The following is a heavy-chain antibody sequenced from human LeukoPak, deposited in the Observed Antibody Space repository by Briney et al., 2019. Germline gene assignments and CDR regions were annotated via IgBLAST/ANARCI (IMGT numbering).Heavy chain of an antibody. CDR1: GGTFSNYA. D-gene: IGHD6-19*01. V-gene: IGHV1-69*13. CDR2: FIPVFGPA. CDR3: ARAGEVYNSGSYLEY. J-gene: IGHJ4*02. Sequence: SMKVSCKASGGTFSNYAVSWVRQAPGQGLEWMGGFIPVFGPANYAQKFQGRVTITADESTSTAYMELSSLRSEDTAVYYCARAGEVYNSGSYLEYWGQGTLVTVSS.